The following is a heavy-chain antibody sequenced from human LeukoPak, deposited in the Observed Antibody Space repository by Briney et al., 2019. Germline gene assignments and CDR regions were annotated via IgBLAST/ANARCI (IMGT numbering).Heavy chain of an antibody. CDR2: IYYSGST. D-gene: IGHD4-23*01. Sequence: PSETLSLTCTVSGGSISSGDYYWSWIRHPPGKGLEWIGYIYYSGSTYYNLSLKSRFTISVDTSRNQFSLKLSSVTAADTAVYYSARVKKGYGGSPFAFDIWGQGTMVTVSS. V-gene: IGHV4-30-4*01. CDR1: GGSISSGDYY. CDR3: ARVKKGYGGSPFAFDI. J-gene: IGHJ3*02.